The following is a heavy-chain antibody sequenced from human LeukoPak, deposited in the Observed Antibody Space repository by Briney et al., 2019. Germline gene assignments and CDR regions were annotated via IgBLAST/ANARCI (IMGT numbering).Heavy chain of an antibody. CDR1: GFTFSSYA. J-gene: IGHJ4*02. D-gene: IGHD3-22*01. CDR2: ISGSGGST. Sequence: PGGSLRLSCAASGFTFSSYAMSWVRQAPGKGLEWVSAISGSGGSTYYADFVKGRFTISRDNSKNTLYLQMNSLRAEDTAVYYCAKDLMENYYDSSGPKGLDYWGQGTLVTVSS. V-gene: IGHV3-23*01. CDR3: AKDLMENYYDSSGPKGLDY.